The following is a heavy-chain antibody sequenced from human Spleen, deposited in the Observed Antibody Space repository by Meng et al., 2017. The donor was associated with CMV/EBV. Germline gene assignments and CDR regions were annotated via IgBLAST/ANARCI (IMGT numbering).Heavy chain of an antibody. CDR3: ARLGERPESWYFDY. V-gene: IGHV5-51*01. J-gene: IGHJ4*02. CDR1: GYSFTTYW. D-gene: IGHD3-10*01. CDR2: IYPGDSDT. Sequence: GGSLRLSCLGSGYSFTTYWIGWVRQMPGKGLEWMGIIYPGDSDTRYSPSFQGQVTISADKYISTACLQWSSLKASDTAMYYCARLGERPESWYFDYWGQGTLVTVSS.